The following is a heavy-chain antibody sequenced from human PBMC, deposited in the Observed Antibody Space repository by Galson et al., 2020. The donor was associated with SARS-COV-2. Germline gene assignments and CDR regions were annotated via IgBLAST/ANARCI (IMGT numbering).Heavy chain of an antibody. J-gene: IGHJ5*02. CDR1: GFSLSTRGGG. D-gene: IGHD6-19*01. CDR3: ARRGHSGWYGDWFDP. Sequence: SGPTLVKPTQTLTLTCTFSGFSLSTRGGGVGWIRQPPGKAREGLALIYWDDDKRDSPSLKSRLTITKDTSKNQVVLTMTNMDPVDTATYYCARRGHSGWYGDWFDPWGQGTLVTVSS. V-gene: IGHV2-5*02. CDR2: IYWDDDK.